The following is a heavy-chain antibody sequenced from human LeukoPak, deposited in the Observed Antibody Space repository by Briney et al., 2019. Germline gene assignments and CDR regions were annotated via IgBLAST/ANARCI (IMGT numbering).Heavy chain of an antibody. V-gene: IGHV3-74*01. CDR2: ICTDETTI. J-gene: IGHJ4*02. CDR3: VRGVPVTPGIDY. Sequence: GGSLRLSCAASGFTFSNYCMHWVRQPPGKGLVWVSQICTDETTIRSADSVKGRFTISRDNAKYTLYLQMSSLRVEDTAVYYCVRGVPVTPGIDYWGQGTLVTVSS. D-gene: IGHD2-2*01. CDR1: GFTFSNYC.